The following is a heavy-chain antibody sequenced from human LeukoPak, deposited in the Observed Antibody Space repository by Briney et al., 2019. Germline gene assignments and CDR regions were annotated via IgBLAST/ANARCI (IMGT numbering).Heavy chain of an antibody. CDR2: IWYDGSNK. Sequence: GGSLRLSCAASGFTFSSYGMHWVRQAPGKGLEWVAVIWYDGSNKYYADSVKGLFTISRDNSKNTLYLQMNSLRAEDTAVYYCARENYYDSSGYQYFDYWGQGTLVTVSS. D-gene: IGHD3-22*01. CDR3: ARENYYDSSGYQYFDY. CDR1: GFTFSSYG. V-gene: IGHV3-33*01. J-gene: IGHJ4*02.